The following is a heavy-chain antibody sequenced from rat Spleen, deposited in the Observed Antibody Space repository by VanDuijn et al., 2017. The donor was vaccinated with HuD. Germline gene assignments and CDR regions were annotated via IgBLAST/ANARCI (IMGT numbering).Heavy chain of an antibody. CDR3: SRPYSYDAPFAY. Sequence: EVQLVESGGGLVQPGRSMKLSCGVSGFTFSDYYMAWVRQAPKKGLEWVATISYDGSSTYYRDSVNGRFTISRDNAKSTLYLQIDSLRSEDTATYYCSRPYSYDAPFAYWGQGTLVTVSS. J-gene: IGHJ3*01. CDR2: ISYDGSST. V-gene: IGHV5-22*01. CDR1: GFTFSDYY. D-gene: IGHD1-12*01.